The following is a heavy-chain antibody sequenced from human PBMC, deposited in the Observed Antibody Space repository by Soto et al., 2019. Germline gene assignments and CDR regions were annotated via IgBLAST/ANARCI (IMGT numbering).Heavy chain of an antibody. V-gene: IGHV4-39*01. Sequence: SETLSLTCTVSGGSISSSSYYWGWIRQPPGKGLEWIGSIYYSGSTYYNPSLKSRVTISVDTSKNQFSLKLSSVTAADTAVYYCAGQHGPLYCSGGSCYHGGSYYYGMDVWGQGTTVTVSS. J-gene: IGHJ6*02. CDR3: AGQHGPLYCSGGSCYHGGSYYYGMDV. CDR1: GGSISSSSYY. D-gene: IGHD2-15*01. CDR2: IYYSGST.